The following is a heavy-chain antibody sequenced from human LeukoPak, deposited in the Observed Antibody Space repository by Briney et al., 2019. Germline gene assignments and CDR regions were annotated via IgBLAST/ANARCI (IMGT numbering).Heavy chain of an antibody. CDR3: ARDLQDIVVVPADIYQGGDY. V-gene: IGHV3-21*01. CDR1: GFTFSSYS. J-gene: IGHJ4*02. CDR2: ISSSSSYI. Sequence: GGSLRLSCAASGFTFSSYSMNWVRQAPGKGLEWVSSISSSSSYIYYADSVKGRFTISRDNAKNSLYLQMNSLRAEDTAVYYCARDLQDIVVVPADIYQGGDYWGQGTLVTVSS. D-gene: IGHD2-2*01.